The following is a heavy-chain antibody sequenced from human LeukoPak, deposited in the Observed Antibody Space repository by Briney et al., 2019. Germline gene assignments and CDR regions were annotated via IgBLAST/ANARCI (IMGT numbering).Heavy chain of an antibody. CDR3: TTESGSSGGGAFDI. CDR1: GFTFSNAW. J-gene: IGHJ3*02. V-gene: IGHV3-15*01. CDR2: IKSKTDGGTT. D-gene: IGHD1-26*01. Sequence: PGGSLRLSCAASGFTFSNAWMSWVRQAPGKGLEWVGRIKSKTDGGTTDYAAPVKGRFTISRDDPKNTLYLQMNSLKTEDTAVYYCTTESGSSGGGAFDIWGQGTMVTVSS.